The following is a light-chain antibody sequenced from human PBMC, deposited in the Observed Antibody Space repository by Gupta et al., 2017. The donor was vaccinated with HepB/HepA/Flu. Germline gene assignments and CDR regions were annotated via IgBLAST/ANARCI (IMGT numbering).Light chain of an antibody. CDR3: APWDGSRNGFLV. CDR2: NNN. V-gene: IGLV1-44*01. Sequence: QSVLTQPPSASGTPGQRVAISCSGCNSTIGCNTVHWYQQLPGTAPKLLIYNNNQRPSGVPGRFSGSKSDTSASLAISGLQSVDEADYYCAPWDGSRNGFLVFGGGTKLTVL. CDR1: NSTIGCNT. J-gene: IGLJ2*01.